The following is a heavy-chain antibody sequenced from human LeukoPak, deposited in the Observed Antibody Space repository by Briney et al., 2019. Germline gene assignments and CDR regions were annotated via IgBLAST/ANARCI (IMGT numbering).Heavy chain of an antibody. J-gene: IGHJ3*02. CDR1: GGSISSYY. V-gene: IGHV4-59*01. CDR3: ARAESYYYDSSGYYSTPGAFDI. Sequence: SETLSLTCTVSGGSISSYYWSWIRQPPGKGLEWIGYIYYSGSTNYNPSLKSRVTISVGTSKNQFSLKLSSVTAADTAVYYCARAESYYYDSSGYYSTPGAFDIWGQGTMVTVSS. CDR2: IYYSGST. D-gene: IGHD3-22*01.